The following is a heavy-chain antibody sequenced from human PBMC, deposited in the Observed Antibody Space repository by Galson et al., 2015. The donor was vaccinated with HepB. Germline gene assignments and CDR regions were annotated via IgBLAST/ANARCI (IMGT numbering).Heavy chain of an antibody. J-gene: IGHJ5*02. D-gene: IGHD4-17*01. CDR1: GFTFRNDV. CDR2: IIGSGGST. Sequence: SLRLSCAVSGFTFRNDVMTWVRQAPGKGLEWVSSIIGSGGSTFYADSVKGRFTISRDNSKNTLFLQMNGLRVEDTAVYYCAKMGSYGDYDFDPWGQGTLVTVSS. V-gene: IGHV3-23*01. CDR3: AKMGSYGDYDFDP.